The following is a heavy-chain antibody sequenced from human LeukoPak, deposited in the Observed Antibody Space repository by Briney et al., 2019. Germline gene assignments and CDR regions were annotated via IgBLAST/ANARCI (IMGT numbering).Heavy chain of an antibody. D-gene: IGHD3-10*01. CDR3: ARGRLGGSGSYYNVLDY. V-gene: IGHV6-1*01. CDR2: TFYRSKWYN. J-gene: IGHJ4*02. CDR1: GESVSSNSGT. Sequence: SQTLSLTCAISGESVSSNSGTWNWIRQSPSRGLEWLGRTFYRSKWYNDSALSVRSRITVNPDTSKNQFSLKLSSVTAADTAVYYCARGRLGGSGSYYNVLDYWGQGTLVTVSS.